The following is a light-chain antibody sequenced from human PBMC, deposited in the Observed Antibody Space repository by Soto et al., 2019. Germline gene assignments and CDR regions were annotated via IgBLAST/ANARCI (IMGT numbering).Light chain of an antibody. Sequence: DIQMTQSPSSLSASVGDRVSITWRASQSVSSDLNWYQQKAGKAPKLLIYAASSLQSGVPSRFSGSGSGTHFILTISSLQPEDFATYYCQHIHSIPITFGQGTRLEI. J-gene: IGKJ5*01. CDR1: QSVSSD. V-gene: IGKV1-39*01. CDR3: QHIHSIPIT. CDR2: AAS.